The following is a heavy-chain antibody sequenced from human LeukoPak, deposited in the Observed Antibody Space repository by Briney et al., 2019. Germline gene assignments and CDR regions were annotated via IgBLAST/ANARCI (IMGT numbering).Heavy chain of an antibody. CDR2: INHSGSI. V-gene: IGHV4-34*01. CDR3: ASLKGDYGNNYYYYGMDV. D-gene: IGHD4-17*01. J-gene: IGHJ6*02. Sequence: SETLSLTCAVYGGSFSGYYWSWIRQPPGKGLEWIGEINHSGSINYNSSLKSRVTISVDTSKNQFSLKLSSVTAADTAVYYCASLKGDYGNNYYYYGMDVWGQGTTVTVSS. CDR1: GGSFSGYY.